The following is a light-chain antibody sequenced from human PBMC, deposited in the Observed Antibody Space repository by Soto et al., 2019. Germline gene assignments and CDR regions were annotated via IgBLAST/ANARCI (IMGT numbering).Light chain of an antibody. CDR2: WAS. CDR1: QSVLYSSNNKNY. V-gene: IGKV4-1*01. Sequence: DIVMTQSPDSLAVSQGERATINYKSSQSVLYSSNNKNYLAWYQQKVGQPPKLLIYWASTRESGVPDRFSGSRSGTDFTLTISSLQAEDVAAYYCQQYSSPPWTFGQGTKVDIK. CDR3: QQYSSPPWT. J-gene: IGKJ1*01.